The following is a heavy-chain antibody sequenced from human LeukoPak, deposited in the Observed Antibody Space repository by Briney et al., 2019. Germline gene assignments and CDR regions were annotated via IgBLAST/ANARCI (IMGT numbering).Heavy chain of an antibody. CDR2: MNPNSGNT. V-gene: IGHV1-8*02. CDR1: GGTFSSYA. J-gene: IGHJ4*02. Sequence: ASVKVSCKASGGTFSSYAISWVRQAPGQGLEWMGWMNPNSGNTGYAQKFQGRVTMTRNTSISTAYMELSSLRSEDTAVYYCAREGCSSTSCYAGFDYWGQGALVTVSS. D-gene: IGHD2-2*01. CDR3: AREGCSSTSCYAGFDY.